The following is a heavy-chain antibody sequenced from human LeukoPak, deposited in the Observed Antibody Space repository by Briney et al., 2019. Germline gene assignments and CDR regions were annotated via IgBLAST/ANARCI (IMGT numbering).Heavy chain of an antibody. CDR3: ARAKPKNMVRGLIMRRESRYYFDY. D-gene: IGHD3-10*01. Sequence: HPGGSLRLSCAASGFTFRSHAMHWVRQAPGKGLEWVAVISYDGSTQYSADSVKGRFTISRDNSKNTLYLQMNSLRAEDTAVFYCARAKPKNMVRGLIMRRESRYYFDYWGQGTLVTVSS. CDR1: GFTFRSHA. CDR2: ISYDGSTQ. J-gene: IGHJ4*02. V-gene: IGHV3-30*04.